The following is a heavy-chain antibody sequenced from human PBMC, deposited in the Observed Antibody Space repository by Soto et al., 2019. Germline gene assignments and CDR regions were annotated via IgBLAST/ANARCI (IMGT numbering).Heavy chain of an antibody. D-gene: IGHD3-22*01. V-gene: IGHV3-15*01. J-gene: IGHJ4*02. CDR2: IKSKTDGGTT. Sequence: EVQLVESGGGLVKPGGSLRLSCAASGFTFSNAWMSWVRQAPGKGLEWVGRIKSKTDGGTTDYAAPVKGRFTISRDDSKNTLYLQMNSLKTEDTAVYYCTTGGFGTMIMDDYWGQGTLVTVSS. CDR3: TTGGFGTMIMDDY. CDR1: GFTFSNAW.